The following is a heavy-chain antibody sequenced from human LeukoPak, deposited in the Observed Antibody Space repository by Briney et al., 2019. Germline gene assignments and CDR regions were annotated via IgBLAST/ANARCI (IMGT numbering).Heavy chain of an antibody. CDR2: ISSSSSYI. CDR1: GFTFGDYY. D-gene: IGHD3-22*01. CDR3: ARGVKPYYYDSSGYPNWFDP. V-gene: IGHV3-11*06. Sequence: GGSLRLSCAGSGFTFGDYYMSWVRQAPGKGLEWVSSISSSSSYIYYADSVKGRFTISRDNAKNSLYLQMNSLRAEDTAVYYCARGVKPYYYDSSGYPNWFDPWGQGTLVTVSS. J-gene: IGHJ5*02.